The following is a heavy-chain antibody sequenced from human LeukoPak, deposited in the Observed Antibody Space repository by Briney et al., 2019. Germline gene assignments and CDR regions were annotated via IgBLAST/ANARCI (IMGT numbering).Heavy chain of an antibody. D-gene: IGHD2-15*01. Sequence: PGGSLRLSCAASGFTFSSYWMSWVRQAPGKGLEWVANIKQDGSEKYYVDSVKGRFTISRDDAKTSVYLQMNSLRAEDTAFYYCARNKGWELPAELDSWGQGILVTVSS. CDR2: IKQDGSEK. CDR3: ARNKGWELPAELDS. J-gene: IGHJ4*02. V-gene: IGHV3-7*01. CDR1: GFTFSSYW.